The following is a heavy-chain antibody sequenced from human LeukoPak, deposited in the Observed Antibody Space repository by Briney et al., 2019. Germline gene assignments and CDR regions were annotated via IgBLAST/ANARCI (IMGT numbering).Heavy chain of an antibody. CDR2: INPNSGGT. CDR3: ARGLAGRRHKDYAFDI. D-gene: IGHD2-21*01. V-gene: IGHV1-2*02. Sequence: ASVKVSCXASGYTFTGYYMHWVRQAHGQGLEWMGWINPNSGGTNYAQKFQGRVTMTRDTSISTAYMELSRLRSDDTAVYYCARGLAGRRHKDYAFDIWGQGTMVTVSS. CDR1: GYTFTGYY. J-gene: IGHJ3*02.